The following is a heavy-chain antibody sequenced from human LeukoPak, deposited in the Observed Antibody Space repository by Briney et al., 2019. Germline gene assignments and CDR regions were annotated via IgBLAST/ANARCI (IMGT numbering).Heavy chain of an antibody. Sequence: GGSLRLSCAASGFTFSAYWMHWVRQAPGQGLVWVSRTDTEGTNTHYADSVKGRFTVSRDNAKNTVYLQMNSLRAEDTAVYYCARDPMVGFDYWGQGTLVTVSS. V-gene: IGHV3-74*01. CDR1: GFTFSAYW. CDR3: ARDPMVGFDY. D-gene: IGHD3-10*01. J-gene: IGHJ4*02. CDR2: TDTEGTNT.